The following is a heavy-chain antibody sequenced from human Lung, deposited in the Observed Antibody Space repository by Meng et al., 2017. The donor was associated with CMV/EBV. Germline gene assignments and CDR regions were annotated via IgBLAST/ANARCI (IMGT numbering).Heavy chain of an antibody. CDR3: VRETAASVFDH. Sequence: ASGFTVSDHYMDWVRQAPGKELEWVARIRNKANSHTTEYAASVKGRFTIARDDSKKSLYLQMNSLKTDDTAVYYCVRETAASVFDHWGQGTLVTVSS. D-gene: IGHD6-13*01. CDR2: IRNKANSHTT. V-gene: IGHV3-72*01. J-gene: IGHJ4*02. CDR1: GFTVSDHY.